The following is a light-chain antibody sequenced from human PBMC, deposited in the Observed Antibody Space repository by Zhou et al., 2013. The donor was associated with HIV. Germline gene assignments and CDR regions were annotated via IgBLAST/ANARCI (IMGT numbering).Light chain of an antibody. CDR3: MQVLQTPYT. Sequence: EIVMTQSPLSLPVTPGEPASISCRSSQSLLYSNGYNYLDWYLQKPGQSPQLLIYLGFNRASGVPDRFGGSGSGTDFTLKISRVEAEDVGVYYCMQVLQTPYTFGQGTKLEIK. J-gene: IGKJ2*01. V-gene: IGKV2-28*01. CDR1: QSLLYSNGYNY. CDR2: LGF.